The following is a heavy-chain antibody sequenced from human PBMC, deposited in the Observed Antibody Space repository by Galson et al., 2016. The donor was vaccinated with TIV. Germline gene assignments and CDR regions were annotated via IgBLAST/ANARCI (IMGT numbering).Heavy chain of an antibody. V-gene: IGHV1-24*01. D-gene: IGHD2/OR15-2a*01. CDR2: FDPEQGKT. CDR3: ATAAWFPGLSLDN. Sequence: SVKVSCKVSGYTLSEIAMHWVRQAPGKGLEWMGGFDPEQGKTIYAQKFQGRVTMTEDTSTDTAFMELSSLRFEDTAVYYCATAAWFPGLSLDNWGQGTLVIVSS. CDR1: GYTLSEIA. J-gene: IGHJ4*02.